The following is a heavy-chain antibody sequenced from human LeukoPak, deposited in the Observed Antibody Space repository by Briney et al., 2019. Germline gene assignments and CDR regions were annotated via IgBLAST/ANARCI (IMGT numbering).Heavy chain of an antibody. CDR1: GGSFSGYY. D-gene: IGHD5-18*01. Sequence: PSETLSLTCAVYGGSFSGYYWNWIRQPPGKGLEWIGEINHSGSTTYNPSLKSRVTISLDTSKNQFSLKLSSVTAADTAVYYCASGYNYGSLDYWGQGTLVTVSS. V-gene: IGHV4-34*01. CDR2: INHSGST. CDR3: ASGYNYGSLDY. J-gene: IGHJ4*02.